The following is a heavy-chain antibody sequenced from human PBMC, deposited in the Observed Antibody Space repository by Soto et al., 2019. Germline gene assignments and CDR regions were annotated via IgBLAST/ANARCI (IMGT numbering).Heavy chain of an antibody. CDR1: GFSILSFY. CDR3: AREWYYHILTGYYKRGYFDY. J-gene: IGHJ4*02. V-gene: IGHV4-59*12. CDR2: IYYSGSP. D-gene: IGHD3-9*01. Sequence: SATPSLTRTVKGFSILSFYSSWTPDPQRHGLECIGYIYYSGSPYYNPSLKSRVTISVDTSKNQFSLKLSSVTAADTAVYYCAREWYYHILTGYYKRGYFDYWGQGTLVTVS.